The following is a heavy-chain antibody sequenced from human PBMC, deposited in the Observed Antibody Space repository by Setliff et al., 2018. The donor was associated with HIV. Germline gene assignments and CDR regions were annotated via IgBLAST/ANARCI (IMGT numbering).Heavy chain of an antibody. J-gene: IGHJ3*01. CDR3: ATKVYCTNGVCLDAFDL. CDR2: IYPSSGGT. D-gene: IGHD2-8*01. V-gene: IGHV1-2*06. CDR1: GYTFTGYY. Sequence: ASVKVSCKASGYTFTGYYIHWVRQAPGQGLEWMGRIYPSSGGTNFAQKFRGRVTMTRDTSISTAYMELSRLRSDDTAVYYCATKVYCTNGVCLDAFDLWGQGTMVTVSS.